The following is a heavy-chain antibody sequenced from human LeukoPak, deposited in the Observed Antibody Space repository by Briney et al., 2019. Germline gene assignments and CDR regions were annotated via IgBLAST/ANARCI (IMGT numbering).Heavy chain of an antibody. CDR3: ARDPGDGYNLDY. Sequence: SVKVSCKASGGTFSSYTISWVRQAPGQGLEWMGRIIPILGIANYAQKFQGRVTITADKSTSTAYMELSSLRSEDTAAYYCARDPGDGYNLDYWGQGTLVTVSS. CDR2: IIPILGIA. CDR1: GGTFSSYT. J-gene: IGHJ4*02. D-gene: IGHD5-24*01. V-gene: IGHV1-69*04.